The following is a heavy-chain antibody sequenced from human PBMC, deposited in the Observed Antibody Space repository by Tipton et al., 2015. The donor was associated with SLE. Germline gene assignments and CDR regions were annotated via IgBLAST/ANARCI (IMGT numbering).Heavy chain of an antibody. D-gene: IGHD2-2*01. V-gene: IGHV3-23*01. CDR1: GFTFSSYA. Sequence: SLRLSCAASGFTFSSYAMSWVRQAPGKGLEWVSAISGSGGSTYYADSVKGRFTISRDNSKNTLYLQMNSLRAEDTAVYYCAKDMAPPGIVVVPAAFDYWGQGTLVTVSS. J-gene: IGHJ4*02. CDR2: ISGSGGST. CDR3: AKDMAPPGIVVVPAAFDY.